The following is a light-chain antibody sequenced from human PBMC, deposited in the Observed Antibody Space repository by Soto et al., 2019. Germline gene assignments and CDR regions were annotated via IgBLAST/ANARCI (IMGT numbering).Light chain of an antibody. Sequence: DIVMTQSPDSLAVSLGERATINCKSRQSGLHSSNKKNYLAWYQQKPGQPPKLHIYWASTRESGVPDRFSGSGSGTDFTLTISSLQADDVAVYYCQQYYTTPPYTFGQGTKLEIK. CDR1: QSGLHSSNKKNY. CDR3: QQYYTTPPYT. J-gene: IGKJ2*01. V-gene: IGKV4-1*01. CDR2: WAS.